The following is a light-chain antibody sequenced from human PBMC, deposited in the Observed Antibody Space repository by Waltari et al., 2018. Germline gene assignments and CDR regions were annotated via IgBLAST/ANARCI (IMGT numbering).Light chain of an antibody. CDR3: QSYDSSLSGHWG. CDR2: DTN. V-gene: IGLV1-40*01. Sequence: QSVLTQPPSVSGAPGQRVTISCTGSSSNIGAGYDVHWYQQLPRTAPKLLIPDTNNVPSGVPDQFASSMSGTSASLAITGLQAEDEADYYCQSYDSSLSGHWGFGGGTKLTVL. J-gene: IGLJ3*02. CDR1: SSNIGAGYD.